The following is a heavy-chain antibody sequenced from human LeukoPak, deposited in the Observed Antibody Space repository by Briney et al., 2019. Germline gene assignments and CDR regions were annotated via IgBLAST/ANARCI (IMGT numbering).Heavy chain of an antibody. V-gene: IGHV3-11*01. J-gene: IGHJ6*03. CDR1: GFTFSDYY. D-gene: IGHD3-10*01. Sequence: GGSLRLSCAASGFTFSDYYMSWIRQAPGKGLEWVSYISSSGSTIYYADSVKGRFTISRDNAKNSLYLQMNSLRAEDTAVYYCARVPFGELSKDYYYYYYMDVWGKGTTVTISS. CDR2: ISSSGSTI. CDR3: ARVPFGELSKDYYYYYYMDV.